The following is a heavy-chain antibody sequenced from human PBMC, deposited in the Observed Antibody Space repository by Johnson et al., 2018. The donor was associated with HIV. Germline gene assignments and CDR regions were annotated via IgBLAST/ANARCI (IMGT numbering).Heavy chain of an antibody. CDR1: GLPLMIMP. Sequence: VQLVESGGVVVQPGGSLRLSCAASGLPLMIMPCTGSVKLRGRGWSGSLLLVDGGSTDYADSVKGRFTISRDNSKNSLYLQMNSLRAEDTAVYYCAKEGLRSSLRSGDAFDIWGQGTMLTVSS. V-gene: IGHV3-43D*03. CDR3: AKEGLRSSLRSGDAFDI. CDR2: LVDGGST. J-gene: IGHJ3*02. D-gene: IGHD6-6*01.